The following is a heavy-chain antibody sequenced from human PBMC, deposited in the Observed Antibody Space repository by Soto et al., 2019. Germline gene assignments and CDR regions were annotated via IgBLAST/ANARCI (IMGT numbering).Heavy chain of an antibody. J-gene: IGHJ4*02. CDR2: IYYSGNT. Sequence: SETLSLTCTVSGGSISSSSYCWGWIRQPPGKGLEWIGNIYYSGNTYYNPSLKSRITISVDTSKNQFSLKVSSVTAADTAMYYCARGIVGAERSFDYWGQGTLVTVSS. CDR3: ARGIVGAERSFDY. V-gene: IGHV4-39*01. CDR1: GGSISSSSYC. D-gene: IGHD1-26*01.